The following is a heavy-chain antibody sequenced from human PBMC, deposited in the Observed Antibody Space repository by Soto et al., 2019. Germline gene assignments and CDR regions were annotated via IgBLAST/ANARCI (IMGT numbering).Heavy chain of an antibody. CDR3: ARGQWLVRPFDY. D-gene: IGHD6-19*01. Sequence: QVQLQQWGAGLLKPSETLSLTCAVYGGSFSGYYWSWIRQPPGKGLEWIGEINHSRSTNYNPSLKSRVTISVDTSKNQFSLKLSSVTAADTAVYYCARGQWLVRPFDYWGQGTLVTVSS. CDR2: INHSRST. CDR1: GGSFSGYY. V-gene: IGHV4-34*01. J-gene: IGHJ4*02.